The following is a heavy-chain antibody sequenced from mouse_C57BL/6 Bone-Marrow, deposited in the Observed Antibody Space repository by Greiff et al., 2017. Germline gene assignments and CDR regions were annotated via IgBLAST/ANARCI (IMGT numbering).Heavy chain of an antibody. J-gene: IGHJ2*01. V-gene: IGHV1-74*01. Sequence: VQLQQPGAELVRPGTSVKLSCKASGYSFTHFWMNWVKQRPGQGLEWLAMIHPSDSETRLNQKFKDRAKLTGDKSSNTAYMQLASPTSEDSAVYYCARTLYGSRNYFDYWGQGTALTVSS. CDR1: GYSFTHFW. CDR3: ARTLYGSRNYFDY. D-gene: IGHD1-1*01. CDR2: IHPSDSET.